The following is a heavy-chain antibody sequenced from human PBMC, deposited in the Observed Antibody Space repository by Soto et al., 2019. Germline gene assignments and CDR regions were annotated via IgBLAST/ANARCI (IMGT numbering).Heavy chain of an antibody. CDR3: ARAVDTAMVDY. D-gene: IGHD5-18*01. CDR2: INHSGST. CDR1: GGSFSGYY. V-gene: IGHV4-34*01. Sequence: QVQLQQWGAGLLKPSETLSLTCAVYGGSFSGYYWSWIRQPPGKGLEWIGEINHSGSTNYNPSLKGRVTRSVDTSKNQFSLKLSSVTAADTAVYYCARAVDTAMVDYWGQGTLVTVSS. J-gene: IGHJ4*02.